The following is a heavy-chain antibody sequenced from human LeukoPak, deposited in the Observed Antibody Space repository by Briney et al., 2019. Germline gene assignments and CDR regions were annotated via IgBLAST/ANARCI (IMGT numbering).Heavy chain of an antibody. CDR2: MNPNSGNT. D-gene: IGHD3-3*01. CDR3: ARDYGRSVTYYDFWSGYPPPNWFDP. CDR1: GYTFTSYG. J-gene: IGHJ5*02. V-gene: IGHV1-8*01. Sequence: ASVKVSCKASGYTFTSYGINWVRQATGQGLEWMGWMNPNSGNTGYAQKFQGRVTMTRNTSISTAYMELSSLRSEDTAVYYCARDYGRSVTYYDFWSGYPPPNWFDPWGQGTLVTVSS.